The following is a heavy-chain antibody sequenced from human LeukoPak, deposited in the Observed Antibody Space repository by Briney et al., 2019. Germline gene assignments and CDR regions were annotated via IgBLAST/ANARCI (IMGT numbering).Heavy chain of an antibody. J-gene: IGHJ4*02. V-gene: IGHV3-33*06. CDR2: IWSDGVNK. Sequence: GGSLRLSCVASGFTFSNYGMHWVRQALGKGLEWVAVIWSDGVNKFYRDSVKGRFTISRDNYKNPLYLQMNSLSAEDTALYYCAKGSTTFDYWGQGTLVTVSS. CDR3: AKGSTTFDY. CDR1: GFTFSNYG. D-gene: IGHD2/OR15-2a*01.